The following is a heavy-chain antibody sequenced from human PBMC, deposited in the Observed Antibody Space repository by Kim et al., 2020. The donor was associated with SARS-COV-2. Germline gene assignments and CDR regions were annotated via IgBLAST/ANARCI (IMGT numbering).Heavy chain of an antibody. CDR3: AAGDTYSSSWSS. D-gene: IGHD6-13*01. Sequence: NYAQKFQERVTITRDMSTSTAYMELSSLRSEDTAVYYCAAGDTYSSSWSSWGQGTLVTVSS. J-gene: IGHJ5*02. V-gene: IGHV1-58*01.